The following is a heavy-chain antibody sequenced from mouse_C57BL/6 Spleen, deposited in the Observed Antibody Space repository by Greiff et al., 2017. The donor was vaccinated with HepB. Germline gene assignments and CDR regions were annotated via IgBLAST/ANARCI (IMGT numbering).Heavy chain of an antibody. Sequence: QVQLQQSGAELVRPGTSVKVSCKASGYAFTNYLIEWVKQRPGQGLEWIGVIDPGSGGTNYNEKFKGKATLTADTSSSTAYMQLSSLTSEDSAVYFCASEVTGTGYFDYWGQGTTLTVSS. CDR1: GYAFTNYL. V-gene: IGHV1-54*01. J-gene: IGHJ2*01. CDR3: ASEVTGTGYFDY. CDR2: IDPGSGGT. D-gene: IGHD2-1*01.